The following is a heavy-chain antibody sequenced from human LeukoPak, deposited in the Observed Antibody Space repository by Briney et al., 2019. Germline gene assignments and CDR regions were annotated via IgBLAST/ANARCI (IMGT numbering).Heavy chain of an antibody. Sequence: SETLSLTCTVSGGSISSYYWSWIRQPAGKGLEWIGRIYTSGSTNYNPSLKSRVTMSVDTSKNQFSLKLSSVTAADTAVYYCAREALSRIAAAGKNWFDPWGQGTLVTVSS. CDR1: GGSISSYY. J-gene: IGHJ5*02. D-gene: IGHD6-13*01. CDR2: IYTSGST. V-gene: IGHV4-4*07. CDR3: AREALSRIAAAGKNWFDP.